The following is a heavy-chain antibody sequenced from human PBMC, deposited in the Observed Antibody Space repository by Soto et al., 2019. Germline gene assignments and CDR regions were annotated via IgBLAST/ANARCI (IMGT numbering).Heavy chain of an antibody. J-gene: IGHJ4*02. CDR1: GFTFSSYA. CDR2: ISGRSDNT. V-gene: IGHV3-23*01. D-gene: IGHD6-13*01. Sequence: PGGSLRLSCAASGFTFSSYAMSWVRQAPGKGLEWVSSISGRSDNTYYGDSVKGRFTISRDNSKNTVYLQMNSLRADDTAVYYCARAPHDSSSWYWFDYWGQGTLVTVSS. CDR3: ARAPHDSSSWYWFDY.